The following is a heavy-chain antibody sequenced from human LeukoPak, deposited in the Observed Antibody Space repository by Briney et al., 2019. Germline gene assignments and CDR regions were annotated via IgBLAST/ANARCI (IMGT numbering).Heavy chain of an antibody. CDR2: ISYDGSNK. J-gene: IGHJ4*02. D-gene: IGHD5-18*01. V-gene: IGHV3-30*19. CDR3: ARDPLVVSYGYTAIDY. CDR1: GFTFSSYG. Sequence: PGGSLRLSCAASGFTFSSYGIHWVRQAPGKGLEWVAVISYDGSNKYYADSVKGRFTISRDNSKNTLYLQMNSLRAEDTAVYYCARDPLVVSYGYTAIDYWGQGTLVTVSS.